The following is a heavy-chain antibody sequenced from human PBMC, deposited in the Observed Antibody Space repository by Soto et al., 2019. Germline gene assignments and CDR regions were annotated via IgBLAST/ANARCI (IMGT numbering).Heavy chain of an antibody. V-gene: IGHV4-30-2*01. CDR1: GGSISSGGYS. CDR2: TYHSGST. CDR3: ARFRIDSDWLDP. Sequence: SETLSLTCAVSGGSISSGGYSWSWIRQPPGKGLEWIGYTYHSGSTYYNPSLKSRVTISVDRSKNQFSLKLSSVTAADTAVYYCARFRIDSDWLDPWGQGTLVTVSS. D-gene: IGHD3-9*01. J-gene: IGHJ5*02.